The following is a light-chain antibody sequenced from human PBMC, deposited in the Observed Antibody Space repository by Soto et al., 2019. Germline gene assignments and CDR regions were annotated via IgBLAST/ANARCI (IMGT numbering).Light chain of an antibody. CDR1: GSDVGGYNY. J-gene: IGLJ2*01. Sequence: QSVLTQPASVSGSPGQSITISCTGTGSDVGGYNYVSWYQQHPGKAPKLMIYEVSNRPSGVSNRFSGSKSGNTASLTISGLQAEDEADYYCSSYTSSSTFVVFGGGTKVTVL. V-gene: IGLV2-14*01. CDR2: EVS. CDR3: SSYTSSSTFVV.